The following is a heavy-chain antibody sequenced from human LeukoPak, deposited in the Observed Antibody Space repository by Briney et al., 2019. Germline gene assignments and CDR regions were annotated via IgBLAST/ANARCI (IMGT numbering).Heavy chain of an antibody. V-gene: IGHV3-7*01. CDR3: ASSWRPGRSGWPGFDY. D-gene: IGHD1-14*01. J-gene: IGHJ4*02. CDR2: IKQDGSEK. Sequence: PGGSLRLSCAASGFSVSTNHMTWVRQAPGKGLEWVANIKQDGSEKYYVDSVKGRFTISRDNAKNSLYLQMNSLRAEDTAVYYCASSWRPGRSGWPGFDYWGQGTLVTVSS. CDR1: GFSVSTNH.